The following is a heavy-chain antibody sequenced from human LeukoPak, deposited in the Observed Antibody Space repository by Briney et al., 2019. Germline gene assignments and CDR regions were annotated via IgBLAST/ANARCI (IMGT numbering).Heavy chain of an antibody. CDR3: ARDYGDYFRRNYYYYGMDV. Sequence: ASVTVSFKASGGTFSSYGISWVRQAPGQGLEWMGWISAYNGNTNYAQKLQGRVTMTTDTSTSTAYMELRSLRSDDTAVYYCARDYGDYFRRNYYYYGMDVWGQGTTVTVS. CDR1: GGTFSSYG. CDR2: ISAYNGNT. D-gene: IGHD4-17*01. V-gene: IGHV1-18*01. J-gene: IGHJ6*02.